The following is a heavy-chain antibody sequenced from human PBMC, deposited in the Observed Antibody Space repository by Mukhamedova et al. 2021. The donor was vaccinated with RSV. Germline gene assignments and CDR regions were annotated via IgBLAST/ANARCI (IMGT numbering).Heavy chain of an antibody. J-gene: IGHJ4*02. CDR2: IKSKTDGGTT. V-gene: IGHV3-15*01. Sequence: MGWVRQAPGKGLEWVGRIKSKTDGGTTDYAAPVKGRFTISRDDSKNTLYLQMNSLKTEDTAVYYCTTDSIEVVPAAIWGVDYWGQGTL. D-gene: IGHD2-2*02. CDR3: TTDSIEVVPAAIWGVDY.